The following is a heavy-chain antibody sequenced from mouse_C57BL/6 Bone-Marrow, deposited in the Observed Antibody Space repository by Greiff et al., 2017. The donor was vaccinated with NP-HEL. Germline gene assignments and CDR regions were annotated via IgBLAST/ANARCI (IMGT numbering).Heavy chain of an antibody. CDR1: GFSLTSYG. J-gene: IGHJ4*01. Sequence: VKLMESGPGLVQPSQSLSITCTVSGFSLTSYGVHWVRQSPGKGLEWLGVIWSGGSTDYNAAFISRLSISKDNSKSQVFFKMNSLQADDTAIYYCARNYEIYYDYYAMDYWGQGTSVTVSS. CDR3: ARNYEIYYDYYAMDY. D-gene: IGHD2-1*01. V-gene: IGHV2-2*01. CDR2: IWSGGST.